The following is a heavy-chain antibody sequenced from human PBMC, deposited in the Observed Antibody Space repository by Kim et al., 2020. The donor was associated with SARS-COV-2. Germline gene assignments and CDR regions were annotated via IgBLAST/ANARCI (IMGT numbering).Heavy chain of an antibody. D-gene: IGHD2-2*02. CDR3: ARGEYQLLYDWYFDL. Sequence: SETLSLTCTVSGGSISSYYWSWIRQPPGKGLEWIGYIYYSGSTNYNPSLKSRVTISVDTSKNQFSLKLSSVTAADTAVYYCARGEYQLLYDWYFDLWGRGTLVTVSS. J-gene: IGHJ2*01. CDR2: IYYSGST. CDR1: GGSISSYY. V-gene: IGHV4-59*13.